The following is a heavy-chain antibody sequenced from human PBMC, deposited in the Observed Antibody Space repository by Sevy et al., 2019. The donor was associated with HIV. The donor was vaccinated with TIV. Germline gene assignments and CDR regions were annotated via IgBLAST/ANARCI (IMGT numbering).Heavy chain of an antibody. CDR3: AREGKDAFDI. D-gene: IGHD3-10*01. CDR2: TYYRSRWYN. Sequence: SQTLSLTCAISGDSVSTNSAAWNWIRQSPSRGLEWLGRTYYRSRWYNVYAPSVRSRITINPDTSKNQLSLQLNSVTPEDTAVYYCAREGKDAFDIWGQGTMVTVS. J-gene: IGHJ3*02. V-gene: IGHV6-1*01. CDR1: GDSVSTNSAA.